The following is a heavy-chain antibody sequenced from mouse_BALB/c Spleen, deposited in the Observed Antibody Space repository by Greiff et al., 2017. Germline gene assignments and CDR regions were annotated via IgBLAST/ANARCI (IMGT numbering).Heavy chain of an antibody. CDR2: IRNKANGYTT. V-gene: IGHV7-3*02. CDR1: GFTFTDYY. D-gene: IGHD1-1*01. CDR3: ARASYYYGSSTAWFAY. Sequence: EVKLVESGGGLVQPGGSLRLSCATSGFTFTDYYMSWVRQPPGKALEWLGFIRNKANGYTTEYSASVKGRFTISRDNSQSILYLQMNTLRAEDSATYYCARASYYYGSSTAWFAYWGQGTLVTVSA. J-gene: IGHJ3*01.